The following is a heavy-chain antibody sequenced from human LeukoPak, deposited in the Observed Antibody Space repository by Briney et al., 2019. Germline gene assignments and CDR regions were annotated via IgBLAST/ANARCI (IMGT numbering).Heavy chain of an antibody. CDR3: ARQTGSGLFTLP. Sequence: SETLSLTCTVSGVPISTSNSYWGWIRQPPGKGLEWIGSMYYTGNTYYNASLKCRVTISIDTSKNQISLRLTSVTATDTAMYYCARQTGSGLFTLPGGQGTLVTVSS. CDR2: MYYTGNT. J-gene: IGHJ4*02. CDR1: GVPISTSNSY. D-gene: IGHD3/OR15-3a*01. V-gene: IGHV4-39*01.